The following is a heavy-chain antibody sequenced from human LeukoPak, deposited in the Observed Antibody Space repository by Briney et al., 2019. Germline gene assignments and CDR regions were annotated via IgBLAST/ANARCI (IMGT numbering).Heavy chain of an antibody. D-gene: IGHD6-13*01. CDR3: ARDRIAAAGTGYYYGMDV. Sequence: TGGSLRLSCAASGFTFSDYYMSWIRQPPGKGLEWIGEINHSGSTNYNPSLKSRVTISVDTTKNQFSLKLSSVTAADTAVYYCARDRIAAAGTGYYYGMDVWGQGTTVTVSS. V-gene: IGHV4-34*01. CDR1: GFTFSDYY. CDR2: INHSGST. J-gene: IGHJ6*02.